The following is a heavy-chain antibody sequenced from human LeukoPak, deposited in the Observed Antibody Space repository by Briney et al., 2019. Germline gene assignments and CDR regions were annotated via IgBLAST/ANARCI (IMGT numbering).Heavy chain of an antibody. Sequence: ASVKVSCTASGGTFSSYAISWVRQAPGQGLECMGGIIPLFGTASYAQKFQGRVTITADESTSTAYMELSSLRSEDTAVYYCARGGPTRVVYVDDAFDIWGQGTMVTVSS. CDR2: IIPLFGTA. V-gene: IGHV1-69*13. D-gene: IGHD4-23*01. J-gene: IGHJ3*02. CDR3: ARGGPTRVVYVDDAFDI. CDR1: GGTFSSYA.